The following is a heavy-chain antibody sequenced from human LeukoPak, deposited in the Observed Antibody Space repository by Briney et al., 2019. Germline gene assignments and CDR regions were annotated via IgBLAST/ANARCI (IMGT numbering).Heavy chain of an antibody. CDR2: INSDGSST. D-gene: IGHD3-10*01. Sequence: GGSLRLSCAASGFTFSSYWMHWVRQAPGKGLVWVSRINSDGSSTSYADSVKGRFTISRDNAKNSLYLQMNSLRAEDTAVYYCARDFVLLWFGDTGGFDPWGQGTLVTVSS. CDR1: GFTFSSYW. J-gene: IGHJ5*02. V-gene: IGHV3-74*01. CDR3: ARDFVLLWFGDTGGFDP.